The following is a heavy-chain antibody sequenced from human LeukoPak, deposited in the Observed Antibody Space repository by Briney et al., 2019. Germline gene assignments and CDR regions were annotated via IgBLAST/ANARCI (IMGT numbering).Heavy chain of an antibody. J-gene: IGHJ5*02. CDR3: AGSWYDYRNYLDP. D-gene: IGHD4-11*01. V-gene: IGHV3-23*01. CDR2: ISGSGGST. Sequence: GGSLRLSCAASRFTFSSYDMSWVRQAPGKGLEWVSAISGSGGSTYYADSVKGRFSISRDNSKSTLYLQMNSLRAEDTALYYCAGSWYDYRNYLDPWGQGTLVTVSS. CDR1: RFTFSSYD.